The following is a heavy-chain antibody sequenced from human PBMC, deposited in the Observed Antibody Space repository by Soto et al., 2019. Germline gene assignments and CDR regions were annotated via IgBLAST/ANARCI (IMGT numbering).Heavy chain of an antibody. J-gene: IGHJ6*02. CDR2: IMPMFGVT. D-gene: IGHD2-2*01. CDR3: AGEGVTSSMSLPWMGYHYYGLDV. Sequence: QVQLVQSGAEVKKPGSSVKVSCRAPGGTFNSHTISWVRQAPGQGLEWMGGIMPMFGVTNYARKFQGRLTTTANESTTTAYMDVSGLTAEDTAVYYCAGEGVTSSMSLPWMGYHYYGLDVWGQGTTVIVSS. CDR1: GGTFNSHT. V-gene: IGHV1-69*12.